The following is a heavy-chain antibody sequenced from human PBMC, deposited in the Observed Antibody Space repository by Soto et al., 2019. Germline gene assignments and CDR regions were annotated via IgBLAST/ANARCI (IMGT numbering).Heavy chain of an antibody. CDR3: AKDRLGCVGGVFDP. CDR2: IGGSDGST. J-gene: IGHJ5*02. Sequence: EVQLLESGGSLVQPGGSLRLSCAASGFPFSSYAMAWVRQAPGKGLEWVSCIGGSDGSTYYADSVKGRFTISRDNSKHTLHLKMNSLKVEDTAVDDCAKDRLGCVGGVFDPWGQGTLVTVSS. D-gene: IGHD2-8*01. CDR1: GFPFSSYA. V-gene: IGHV3-23*01.